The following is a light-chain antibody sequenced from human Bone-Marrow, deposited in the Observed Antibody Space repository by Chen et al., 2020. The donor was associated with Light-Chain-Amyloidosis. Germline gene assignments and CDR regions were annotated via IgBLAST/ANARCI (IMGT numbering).Light chain of an antibody. Sequence: IVPTQSPGTLSLSPGERATHSRRNSQSISDSYVAWYQHKPGQAPRLLMYDASTRTTGIPDRFSGSGSGTDFTLSISRLEPEDFAVYYCQHCGHSPKTFGQGTKVEIK. CDR2: DAS. CDR3: QHCGHSPKT. J-gene: IGKJ1*01. V-gene: IGKV3-20*01. CDR1: QSISDSY.